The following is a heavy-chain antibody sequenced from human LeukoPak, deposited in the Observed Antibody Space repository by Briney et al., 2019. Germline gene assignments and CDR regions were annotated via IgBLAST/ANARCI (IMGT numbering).Heavy chain of an antibody. D-gene: IGHD3-3*01. CDR1: GFTFDDCA. Sequence: GGSLRLSCVASGFTFDDCAMHWVRQAPGKGLEWVSGITWHSENIDYADSVKGRFTISRDNAKNSLYLQMNNLRAEDTASYFCVAVPETDFWIGFYLDYWGQGTLVTVSS. J-gene: IGHJ4*02. CDR2: ITWHSENI. V-gene: IGHV3-9*01. CDR3: VAVPETDFWIGFYLDY.